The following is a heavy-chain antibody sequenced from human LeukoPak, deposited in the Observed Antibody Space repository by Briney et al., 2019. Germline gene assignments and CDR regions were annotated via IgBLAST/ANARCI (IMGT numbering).Heavy chain of an antibody. Sequence: GGPLRLSCAASGFTFSSYSMNWVRQAPWKGLEWVSSISSSSSYIYYADSVKGRFTISRDNSKNTLYLQMNSLRAEDTAVYYCAKDIAAAGHDAFDIWGQGTMVTVSS. D-gene: IGHD6-13*01. CDR2: ISSSSSYI. J-gene: IGHJ3*02. CDR1: GFTFSSYS. V-gene: IGHV3-21*01. CDR3: AKDIAAAGHDAFDI.